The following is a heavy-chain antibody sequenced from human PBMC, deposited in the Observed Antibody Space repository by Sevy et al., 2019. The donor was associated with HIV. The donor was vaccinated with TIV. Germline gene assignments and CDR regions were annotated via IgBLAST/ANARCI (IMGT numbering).Heavy chain of an antibody. CDR3: ARHSFKHGYRPHYSDY. CDR2: IYHSGST. D-gene: IGHD5-18*01. CDR1: GGSITSKNYF. J-gene: IGHJ4*02. Sequence: SETLSLTCSVSGGSITSKNYFWAWIRQSPGKGLEWIGSIYHSGSTYHSPSLQSRVGISVDTSRRHFSLKLSSVTATDTAVYYCARHSFKHGYRPHYSDYWSQGTLVTVSS. V-gene: IGHV4-39*01.